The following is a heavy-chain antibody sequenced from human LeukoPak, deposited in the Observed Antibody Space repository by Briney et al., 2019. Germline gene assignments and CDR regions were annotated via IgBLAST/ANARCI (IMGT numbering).Heavy chain of an antibody. J-gene: IGHJ6*02. CDR2: IYYSGST. Sequence: SETLSLTCTVSGGSISSSSYYWGWIRQPPGKGLEWIGSIYYSGSTYYNPSLKSRVTISVDTSKNQFSLKLSSVTAADTAVYYCGSGYSYGYNYYYYYGMDVWGQGTTVTVSS. V-gene: IGHV4-39*01. CDR1: GGSISSSSYY. D-gene: IGHD5-18*01. CDR3: GSGYSYGYNYYYYYGMDV.